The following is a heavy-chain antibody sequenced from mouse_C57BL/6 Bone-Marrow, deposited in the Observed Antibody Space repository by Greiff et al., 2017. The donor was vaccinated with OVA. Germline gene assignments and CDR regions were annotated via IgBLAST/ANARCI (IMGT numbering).Heavy chain of an antibody. J-gene: IGHJ2*01. CDR1: GFSLTSYA. CDR2: IWTGGGT. V-gene: IGHV2-9-1*01. D-gene: IGHD2-1*01. Sequence: VKVEASGPGLVAPSQSLSITCTVSGFSLTSYAISWVRQPPGKGLEWLGVIWTGGGTNYTSALKSRLSISKDNSKSQVFLKKNSLQTDDTARYYCARNREVWDGTYVDYWGQGTTLTVSS. CDR3: ARNREVWDGTYVDY.